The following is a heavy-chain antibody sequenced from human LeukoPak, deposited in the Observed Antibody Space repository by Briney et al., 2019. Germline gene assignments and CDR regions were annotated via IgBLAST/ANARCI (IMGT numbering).Heavy chain of an antibody. V-gene: IGHV3-33*01. CDR3: ARDHSSGYHHDAFDI. CDR1: GFTFSSYG. Sequence: GSLRLSCAASGFTFSSYGMHWVRQAPGKGLEWVAVIWYDGSNKYYADSVKGRFTISRDNSKNTLYLQMNSLRAEDTAVYYCARDHSSGYHHDAFDIWGQGTMVTVSS. D-gene: IGHD3-22*01. J-gene: IGHJ3*02. CDR2: IWYDGSNK.